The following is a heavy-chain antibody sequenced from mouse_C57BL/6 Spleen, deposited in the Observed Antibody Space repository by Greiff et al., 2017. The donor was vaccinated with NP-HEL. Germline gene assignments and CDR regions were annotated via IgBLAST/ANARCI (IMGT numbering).Heavy chain of an antibody. CDR3: TSGNLLWSFAY. V-gene: IGHV1-15*01. CDR2: IDPETGGT. Sequence: VKLQESGAELVRPGASVTLSCKASGYTFTDYEMHWVKQTPVHGLEWIGAIDPETGGTAYNQKFKGKAILTADKSSSTAYMELRSLTSEDSAVYYCTSGNLLWSFAYWGQGTLVTVSA. D-gene: IGHD2-1*01. J-gene: IGHJ3*01. CDR1: GYTFTDYE.